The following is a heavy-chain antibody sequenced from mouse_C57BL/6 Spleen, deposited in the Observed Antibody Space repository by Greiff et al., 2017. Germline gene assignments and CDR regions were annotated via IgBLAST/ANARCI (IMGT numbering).Heavy chain of an antibody. J-gene: IGHJ2*01. CDR1: GYTFTGYW. CDR2: ILPGSGST. Sequence: QVQLQQSGAELMKPGASVKLSCKATGYTFTGYWIEWVKQRPGHGLEWIGEILPGSGSTNYNEKFKGKATFTADTSTNTAYMQLSRLTTEDSAIYYCAIEFITTVVDYFDYWGQGTTLTVSS. V-gene: IGHV1-9*01. D-gene: IGHD1-1*01. CDR3: AIEFITTVVDYFDY.